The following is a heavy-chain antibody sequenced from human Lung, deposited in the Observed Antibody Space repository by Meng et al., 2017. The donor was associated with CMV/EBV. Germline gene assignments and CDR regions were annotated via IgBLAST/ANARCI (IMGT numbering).Heavy chain of an antibody. CDR3: ARDHAVTGSGIDY. CDR2: IYTGGST. J-gene: IGHJ4*02. CDR1: GISVSSNY. V-gene: IGHV3-66*02. Sequence: GGSXRLXFAASGISVSSNYMTWVRQAPGKGLEWVSVIYTGGSTYYADSVQGRFTISRDNSKNTLYLQMNSLRAGDTAVYYCARDHAVTGSGIDYWGQGTLVTVSS. D-gene: IGHD6-19*01.